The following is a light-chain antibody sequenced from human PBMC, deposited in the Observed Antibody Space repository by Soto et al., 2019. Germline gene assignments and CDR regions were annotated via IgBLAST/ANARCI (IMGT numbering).Light chain of an antibody. J-gene: IGLJ1*01. CDR3: SSYTGSTTYV. Sequence: QSALTQPASVSGSPGQSITISCTGTSSDVGSYNYVSWYQQYPGKAPKLMIYEVSNRPSGASNRFSGSKSGNTASLTISGLQAEDEADYYCSSYTGSTTYVFGTGTKLTVL. V-gene: IGLV2-14*01. CDR1: SSDVGSYNY. CDR2: EVS.